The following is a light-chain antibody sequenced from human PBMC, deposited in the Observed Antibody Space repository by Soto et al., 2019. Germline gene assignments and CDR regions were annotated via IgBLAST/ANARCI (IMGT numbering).Light chain of an antibody. CDR3: QKYSSVPF. CDR2: AAS. J-gene: IGKJ3*01. Sequence: DIQMTQSPTSLSASVGDRVTITCRASQGIRNFVAWYQQKPGKAPKLLIYAASTLQSGVPSRFSRSGSGTDVTLTSNILQPEDVATYSCQKYSSVPFFGPGTKVEIK. V-gene: IGKV1-27*01. CDR1: QGIRNF.